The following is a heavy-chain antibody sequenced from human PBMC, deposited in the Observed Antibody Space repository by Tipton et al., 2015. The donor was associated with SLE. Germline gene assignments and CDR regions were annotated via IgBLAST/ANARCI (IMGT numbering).Heavy chain of an antibody. CDR2: IYYSGST. CDR3: ARLIWGYSSPYYDSSPAAFDI. D-gene: IGHD3-22*01. CDR1: GGSISSSSYY. J-gene: IGHJ3*02. V-gene: IGHV4-39*01. Sequence: TLSLTCTVSGGSISSSSYYWGWIRQPPGKGLEWIGSIYYSGSTYYNPSLKSRVTISVDTSKNQFSLKLSSVTAADTAVYYCARLIWGYSSPYYDSSPAAFDIWGQGTMVTVSS.